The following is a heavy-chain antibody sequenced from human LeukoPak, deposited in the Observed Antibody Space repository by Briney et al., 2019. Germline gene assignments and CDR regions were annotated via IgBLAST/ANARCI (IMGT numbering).Heavy chain of an antibody. V-gene: IGHV4-39*07. J-gene: IGHJ3*02. Sequence: SETLSLTCTVSGGSISRSSYYWGWIRQPPGKGLEWIGSMYYSGSTFYNPSLKSRVTILVDTSKNQFSLKLSSVTAADTAVYYCARDRMDYYDAFDIWGQGTMVTVSS. CDR2: MYYSGST. D-gene: IGHD3-10*01. CDR3: ARDRMDYYDAFDI. CDR1: GGSISRSSYY.